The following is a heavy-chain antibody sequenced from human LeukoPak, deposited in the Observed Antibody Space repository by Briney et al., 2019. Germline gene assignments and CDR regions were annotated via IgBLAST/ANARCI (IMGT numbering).Heavy chain of an antibody. Sequence: SVKVSCKASGGTFSSYAISWVRHAPRQGLEWMGGIIPIFGTANYSQKFQGSGTITANKSTSTAYMVLSSLRSEDTAVYYCARYYYYGSGSYYNSDYYYYGMDVWGKGTTVTVSS. J-gene: IGHJ6*04. CDR1: GGTFSSYA. CDR3: ARYYYYGSGSYYNSDYYYYGMDV. V-gene: IGHV1-69*06. CDR2: IIPIFGTA. D-gene: IGHD3-10*01.